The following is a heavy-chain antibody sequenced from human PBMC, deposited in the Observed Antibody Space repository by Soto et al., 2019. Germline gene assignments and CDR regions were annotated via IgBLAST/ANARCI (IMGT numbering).Heavy chain of an antibody. Sequence: LRLSCAASGFRFSNSAMHWVRQAPGKGLEWVAMISFDGSNKQYGDSVKGRFTVSRDNSKNTLFLQINSLRDEDTALYYCAKDRVYSSGWYKDSWGQGTLVTVSS. CDR1: GFRFSNSA. CDR3: AKDRVYSSGWYKDS. CDR2: ISFDGSNK. D-gene: IGHD6-19*01. V-gene: IGHV3-30-3*01. J-gene: IGHJ4*02.